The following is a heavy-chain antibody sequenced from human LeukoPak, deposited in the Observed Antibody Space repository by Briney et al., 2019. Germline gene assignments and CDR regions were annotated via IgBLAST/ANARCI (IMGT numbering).Heavy chain of an antibody. CDR3: ARDSGDYGPGGY. J-gene: IGHJ4*02. CDR2: INWNDGSA. V-gene: IGHV3-20*04. Sequence: PGGSLRLSCGASGFTFDDYGMSWVRQAPGKGLEWVSGINWNDGSAGYADSVKGRFTISRDNAKTSLYLQMSILRAEETALYYCARDSGDYGPGGYWGQGTLVTVSS. CDR1: GFTFDDYG. D-gene: IGHD4-17*01.